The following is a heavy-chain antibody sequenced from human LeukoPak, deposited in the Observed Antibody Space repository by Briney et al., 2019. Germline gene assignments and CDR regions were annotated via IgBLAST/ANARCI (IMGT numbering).Heavy chain of an antibody. Sequence: PSQTLSLTCTVSGGSMSSGGYYWSWIRQHPGKGLEWIGYIYYSGSTYYNPSLKSRVTISVDTSKNQFSLKLSSVTAADTAVYYCARDGGMVREDKAFDIWGQGTMVTVSS. V-gene: IGHV4-31*03. CDR1: GGSMSSGGYY. CDR2: IYYSGST. J-gene: IGHJ3*02. CDR3: ARDGGMVREDKAFDI. D-gene: IGHD3-10*01.